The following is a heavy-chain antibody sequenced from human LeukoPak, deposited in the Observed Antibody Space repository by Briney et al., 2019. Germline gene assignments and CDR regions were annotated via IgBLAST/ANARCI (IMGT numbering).Heavy chain of an antibody. Sequence: GGSLRLSCVASGFTFSNHWMSWVRQAPGKGLVWVSHINPGDGSTTDYADSVKGRFTVSRDNAKNTLYLQMGSLKDEDTAVYYCVRDGVDTIPFDLWGQGTLVTVSS. CDR2: INPGDGSTT. V-gene: IGHV3-74*01. D-gene: IGHD3-3*01. CDR1: GFTFSNHW. J-gene: IGHJ4*01. CDR3: VRDGVDTIPFDL.